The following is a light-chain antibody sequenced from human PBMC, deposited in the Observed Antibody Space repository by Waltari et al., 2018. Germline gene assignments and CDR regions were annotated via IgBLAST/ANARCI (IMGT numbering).Light chain of an antibody. CDR3: QQYDISPLT. V-gene: IGKV3-20*01. CDR1: QTIRTTY. CDR2: GNI. Sequence: EIVLTQSPGTLSLSPREGATLSCRTSQTIRTTYLAWYQHKPGQAPTLLLYGNIRRATSIADRFTGSGAVTDFSLTISSLELEYLATYYCQQYDISPLTFGGGTKVEIK. J-gene: IGKJ4*01.